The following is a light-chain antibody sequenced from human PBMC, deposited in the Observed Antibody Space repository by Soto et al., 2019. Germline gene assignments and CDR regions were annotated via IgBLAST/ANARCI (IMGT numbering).Light chain of an antibody. CDR1: LSLSNNY. Sequence: EIVLTQSPGTLSVSAGERATLSCRASLSLSNNYLTWYQQKPGQPLTVLIYGASIRATGIPDRFSGSGSGTDFTLTINRLEPEDFAVYYCQQYETSPTFGQGTKV. J-gene: IGKJ1*01. V-gene: IGKV3-20*01. CDR2: GAS. CDR3: QQYETSPT.